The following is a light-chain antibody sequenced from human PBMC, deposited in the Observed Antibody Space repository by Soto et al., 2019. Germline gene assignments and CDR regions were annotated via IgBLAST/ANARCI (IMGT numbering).Light chain of an antibody. J-gene: IGKJ1*01. Sequence: AIRMTQSPSSLSASTGDRVTITCRASQGVRSYLAWYQQKPGKAPKLLIYAASTLQSGVPSRFSGSGSGTDFTLTISCLQSEDFATYYCQQYYSYPAGTFGQGTKVDIK. CDR3: QQYYSYPAGT. CDR2: AAS. CDR1: QGVRSY. V-gene: IGKV1-8*01.